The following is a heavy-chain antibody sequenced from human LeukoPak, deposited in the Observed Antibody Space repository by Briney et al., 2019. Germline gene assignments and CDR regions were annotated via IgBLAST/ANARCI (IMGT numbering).Heavy chain of an antibody. CDR1: GGSFSGYY. V-gene: IGHV4-34*01. CDR3: GDGRSLDY. CDR2: INHSGST. Sequence: SETLSPTCAVYGGSFSGYYWSWIRQPPGKGLEWIGEINHSGSTNYNPSLKSRVTISVDTSKNQFSLKLSSVTAADTAVYYCGDGRSLDYWGQGTLVTVSS. J-gene: IGHJ4*02.